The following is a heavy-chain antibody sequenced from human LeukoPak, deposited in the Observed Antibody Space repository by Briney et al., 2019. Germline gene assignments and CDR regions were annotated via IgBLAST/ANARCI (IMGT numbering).Heavy chain of an antibody. V-gene: IGHV3-21*01. Sequence: SGGSLRLSCADSGFTFSTYSMNWVRQAPGKGLHFVSYISTSGSYIYHADSVKGRFTISTDNAKNSLYLQMNSLRAEDTAVYYCARDNYYSVMDVWGQGTTVTVSS. CDR3: ARDNYYSVMDV. CDR2: ISTSGSYI. CDR1: GFTFSTYS. J-gene: IGHJ6*02.